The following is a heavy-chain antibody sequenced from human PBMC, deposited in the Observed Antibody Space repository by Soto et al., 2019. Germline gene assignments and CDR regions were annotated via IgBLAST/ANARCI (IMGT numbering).Heavy chain of an antibody. Sequence: VSLRLSCAASGFTFSSYSMHWVRQAPGKGLEWVSSIGTRSDIYYADSVKGRFTISRDNAKNSLSLQMNSMTAEDTAVYYCAREETAWPLAYGLDVWGHGTTVSFSS. J-gene: IGHJ6*02. D-gene: IGHD2-21*02. CDR2: IGTRSDI. CDR3: AREETAWPLAYGLDV. CDR1: GFTFSSYS. V-gene: IGHV3-21*01.